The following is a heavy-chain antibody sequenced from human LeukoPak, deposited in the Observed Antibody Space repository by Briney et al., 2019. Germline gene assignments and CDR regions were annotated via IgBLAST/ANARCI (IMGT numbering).Heavy chain of an antibody. J-gene: IGHJ4*02. Sequence: PGGSLRLSRAASGFTFTSFSFNWVRQAPGKGLEWVSSINTVATYIYYADSVRGRFTISRDNAENSVYLQMDSLRAEDTGVYYCARLRRNGDSGGFYYYYDYWGQGTLVTVSS. V-gene: IGHV3-21*01. CDR2: INTVATYI. CDR3: ARLRRNGDSGGFYYYYDY. D-gene: IGHD3-22*01. CDR1: GFTFTSFS.